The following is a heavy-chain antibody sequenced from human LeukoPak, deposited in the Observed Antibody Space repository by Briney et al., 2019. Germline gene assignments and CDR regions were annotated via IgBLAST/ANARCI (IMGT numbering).Heavy chain of an antibody. CDR3: ARASGGYWYFDL. J-gene: IGHJ2*01. D-gene: IGHD4-23*01. Sequence: SETLSLTCAVSGGSISSGGYSWSWIRQPLGKGLEWIGYIYHSGSTYYNPSLKSRVTISVDRSKNQFSLKLSSVTAADTAVYYCARASGGYWYFDLWGRGTLVTVSS. CDR2: IYHSGST. V-gene: IGHV4-30-2*01. CDR1: GGSISSGGYS.